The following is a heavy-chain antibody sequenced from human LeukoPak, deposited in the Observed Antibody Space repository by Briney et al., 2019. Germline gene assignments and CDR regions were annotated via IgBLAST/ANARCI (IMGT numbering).Heavy chain of an antibody. D-gene: IGHD4-11*01. CDR1: GGTFSSYA. V-gene: IGHV1-69*05. Sequence: ASVKVSCKASGGTFSSYAISWVRQAPGQGLEWMGGIIPIFGTANYAQKFQGRVTITTDESTSTAYMELSSLRSEDTAVYYCARVQGDSNLSYYYYYMDVWGKGTTVTVSS. J-gene: IGHJ6*03. CDR2: IIPIFGTA. CDR3: ARVQGDSNLSYYYYYMDV.